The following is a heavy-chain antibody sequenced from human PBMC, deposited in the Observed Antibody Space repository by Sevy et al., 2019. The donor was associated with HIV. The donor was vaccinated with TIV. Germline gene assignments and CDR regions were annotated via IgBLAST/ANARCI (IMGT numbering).Heavy chain of an antibody. V-gene: IGHV1-18*01. J-gene: IGHJ4*02. CDR1: GYTFTSYG. CDR2: ISAYNGNT. CDR3: ARDYRSPPPPINIYYFDY. D-gene: IGHD5-12*01. Sequence: ASVKVSCKASGYTFTSYGISWVRQAPGQGLEWMGWISAYNGNTNYAQKLQGRVTMTTDTSTRTAYMELRSLRSDDTAAYYCARDYRSPPPPINIYYFDYWGQGTLVTVSS.